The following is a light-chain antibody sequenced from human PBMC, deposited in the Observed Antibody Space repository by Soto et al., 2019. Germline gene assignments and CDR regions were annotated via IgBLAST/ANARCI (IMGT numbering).Light chain of an antibody. J-gene: IGLJ2*01. CDR3: SSYTSSSTPV. V-gene: IGLV2-14*01. CDR1: SSDVGGYNY. Sequence: QSALTQPASVSGSPGQSLTISCSGTSSDVGGYNYVSWYQKHPGKAPKLMIYDVSNRPSGVSNRFSGSKSGNTASLTISGLQAEDEADYYCSSYTSSSTPVFGGGTNLTVL. CDR2: DVS.